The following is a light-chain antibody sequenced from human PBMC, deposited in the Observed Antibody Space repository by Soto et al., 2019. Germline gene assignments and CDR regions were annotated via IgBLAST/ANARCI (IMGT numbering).Light chain of an antibody. V-gene: IGKV1-5*03. CDR1: QTISSW. CDR2: KAS. J-gene: IGKJ1*01. Sequence: DIQMTQSPSTLSGSVGDRVTITCRASQTISSWLAWYQQKPGKAPKLLIYKASTLKSGVPSRFSGSGSGTEFTLNISSLQPDDFETYYCQHYNSYSEAFGQGTKVELK. CDR3: QHYNSYSEA.